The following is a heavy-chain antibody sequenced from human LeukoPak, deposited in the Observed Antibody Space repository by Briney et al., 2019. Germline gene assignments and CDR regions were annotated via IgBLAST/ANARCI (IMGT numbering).Heavy chain of an antibody. V-gene: IGHV4-59*08. D-gene: IGHD3-9*01. J-gene: IGHJ6*02. Sequence: PSETLSLTCTVSGGSISSYYWSWIRQPPGKGLEWIGCIYYSGSTNYNPSLKSRVTISVDTSKNQFSLKLSSVTAADTAVYYCASGDILTGYRYGMDVWGQGTTVTVSS. CDR2: IYYSGST. CDR3: ASGDILTGYRYGMDV. CDR1: GGSISSYY.